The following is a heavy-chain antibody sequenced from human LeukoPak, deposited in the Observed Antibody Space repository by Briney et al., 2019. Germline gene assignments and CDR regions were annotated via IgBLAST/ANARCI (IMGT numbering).Heavy chain of an antibody. V-gene: IGHV4-34*01. D-gene: IGHD2-2*01. CDR2: INHSGST. Sequence: SETLSLTCAVYGGSFSGYYWSWIRQPPGKGLEWIGEINHSGSTNYNPSLKSRVTISVDTSKNQFSLKLSSVTAADTAVYYCAREGVVVIPAAMRAFDIWGQGTMVTVSS. J-gene: IGHJ3*02. CDR3: AREGVVVIPAAMRAFDI. CDR1: GGSFSGYY.